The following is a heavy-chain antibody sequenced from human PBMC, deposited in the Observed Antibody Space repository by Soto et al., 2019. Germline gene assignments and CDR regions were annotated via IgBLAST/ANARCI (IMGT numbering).Heavy chain of an antibody. D-gene: IGHD6-19*01. CDR3: ARESSSGGYFDF. CDR1: GASINSYY. V-gene: IGHV4-4*07. J-gene: IGHJ4*02. CDR2: FYTSGSS. Sequence: PSETLSLTCTVSGASINSYYWSWSRQPAGKGLEWIGRFYTSGSSNYNPSLKSRVTMSVDTSKNQFSLKLNSVTAADTAVYYCARESSSGGYFDFWGQGTLVTVSS.